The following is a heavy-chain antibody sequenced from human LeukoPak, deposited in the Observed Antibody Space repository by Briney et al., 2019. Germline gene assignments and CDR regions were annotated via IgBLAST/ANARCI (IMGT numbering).Heavy chain of an antibody. CDR2: MNPNSGNT. V-gene: IGHV1-8*01. J-gene: IGHJ5*02. Sequence: ASVKVSCKASGYTFTSYDINWVRQATGQGLEWMGWMNPNSGNTGYAQKFQGRVTMTRNTSISTAYMELSGLRSEDTAVYYCAREIWFGGDRNWFDPWGQGTLVTVSS. D-gene: IGHD3-10*01. CDR1: GYTFTSYD. CDR3: AREIWFGGDRNWFDP.